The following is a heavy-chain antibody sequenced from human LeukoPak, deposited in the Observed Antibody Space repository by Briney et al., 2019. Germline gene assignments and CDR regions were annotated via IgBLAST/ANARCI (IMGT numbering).Heavy chain of an antibody. CDR1: GYTFTSYG. J-gene: IGHJ3*02. CDR2: IRSYNGNT. V-gene: IGHV1-18*01. D-gene: IGHD3-16*02. Sequence: ASVKVSCKASGYTFTSYGISWVRQAPGQGLEWMGWIRSYNGNTDYAQKLQGRVTMTTDTSTSTAYMELRSLRSDDTAVYYCARDRGDDYVWGSYRLTDDAFDIWGQGTMVTVSS. CDR3: ARDRGDDYVWGSYRLTDDAFDI.